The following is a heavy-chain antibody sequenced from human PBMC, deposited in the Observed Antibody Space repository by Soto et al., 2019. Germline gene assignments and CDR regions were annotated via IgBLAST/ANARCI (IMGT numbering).Heavy chain of an antibody. J-gene: IGHJ4*02. D-gene: IGHD2-15*01. CDR1: GFTFTSSA. Sequence: SVKVSCKASGFTFTSSAMQWVRQARGQRLEWIGWIVVGSGNTNYAQKFQERVTITRDMSTSTAYMELSSLRSEDTAVYYCAADPACSGGSCHYYFDYWGQGTLVTVSS. CDR3: AADPACSGGSCHYYFDY. V-gene: IGHV1-58*02. CDR2: IVVGSGNT.